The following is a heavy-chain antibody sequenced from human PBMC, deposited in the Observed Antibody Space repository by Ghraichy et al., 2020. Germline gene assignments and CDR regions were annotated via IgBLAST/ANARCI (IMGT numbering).Heavy chain of an antibody. V-gene: IGHV1-8*01. CDR1: GYTFTSYD. CDR2: MNPNSGNT. D-gene: IGHD3-16*01. CDR3: ARGSSITITQLVSYWFDP. J-gene: IGHJ5*02. Sequence: ASVKVSCKASGYTFTSYDINWVRQVTGQGLEWMGWMNPNSGNTGYAQKFQGRVTMTRNTSISTAYMELSSLRSEDTAVYYCARGSSITITQLVSYWFDPWGQGTLVTVSS.